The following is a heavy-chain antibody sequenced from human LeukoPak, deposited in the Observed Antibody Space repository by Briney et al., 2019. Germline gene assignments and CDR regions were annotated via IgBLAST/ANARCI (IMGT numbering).Heavy chain of an antibody. Sequence: GGSLRLSCSASGFTFSTNSMHWVRQAPGKGLEFVSAITSNGGSTYYADSVKGRFTISRDNSKNTLYLQMSSLRAEDTAVYYCAKGLNWGQGTLVTVSS. V-gene: IGHV3-64D*08. CDR1: GFTFSTNS. J-gene: IGHJ4*02. D-gene: IGHD2-8*01. CDR2: ITSNGGST. CDR3: AKGLN.